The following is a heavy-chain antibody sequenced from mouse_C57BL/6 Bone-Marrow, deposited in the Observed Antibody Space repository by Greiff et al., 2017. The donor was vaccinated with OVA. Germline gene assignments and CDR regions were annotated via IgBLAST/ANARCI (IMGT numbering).Heavy chain of an antibody. J-gene: IGHJ4*01. CDR1: GYTFTSYW. Sequence: QVQLQQPGAELVRPGSSVKLSCKASGYTFTSYWMHWVKQRPIQGLEWIGNIDPSDSETHYNQKFKDKATLTVDKSSSTAYMQLSSLTSEDSAVYYCARSCYSNYGGSCFYYAMDYWGQGTSVTVSS. CDR2: IDPSDSET. D-gene: IGHD2-5*01. CDR3: ARSCYSNYGGSCFYYAMDY. V-gene: IGHV1-52*01.